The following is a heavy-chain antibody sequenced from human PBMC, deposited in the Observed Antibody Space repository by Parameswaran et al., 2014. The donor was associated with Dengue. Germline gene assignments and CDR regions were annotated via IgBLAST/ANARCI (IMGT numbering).Heavy chain of an antibody. CDR2: ISAYNGNT. Sequence: WVRQAPGQGLEWMGWISAYNGNTNYAQKLQGRVTMTTNTSTSTAYMELRSLRSDDTAVYYCARAPQYCSSTSCYDNYYGMDVWGQGTTVTVSS. D-gene: IGHD2-2*01. J-gene: IGHJ6*02. CDR3: ARAPQYCSSTSCYDNYYGMDV. V-gene: IGHV1-18*01.